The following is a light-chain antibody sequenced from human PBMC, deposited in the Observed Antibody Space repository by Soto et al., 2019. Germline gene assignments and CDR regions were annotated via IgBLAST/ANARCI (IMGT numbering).Light chain of an antibody. Sequence: DIQMTQSPPTLSASVGDRVTITCRASQSISSWLAWYQQKPGKAPKLLIYKASSLESGVPSRFSGSGSGTEFTLTISSLQPDDFATYYCQRPFGQGTRLAIK. CDR1: QSISSW. CDR2: KAS. CDR3: QRP. V-gene: IGKV1-5*03. J-gene: IGKJ5*01.